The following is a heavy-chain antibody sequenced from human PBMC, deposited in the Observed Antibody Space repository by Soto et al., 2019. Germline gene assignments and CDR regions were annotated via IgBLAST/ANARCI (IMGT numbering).Heavy chain of an antibody. CDR1: GYTFTSYD. J-gene: IGHJ6*03. V-gene: IGHV1-8*01. CDR3: ANGEFEFFGGVLVGLVCDYYYYYMDV. CDR2: MNPNSGNT. D-gene: IGHD3-16*01. Sequence: ASVKVSCKASGYTFTSYDINWVRQATGQGLEWVGWMNPNSGNTGYAQKFQGRVTMTRNTSISTAYMELSSLRSEDTAVYYCANGEFEFFGGVLVGLVCDYYYYYMDVWGQGTTVTVSS.